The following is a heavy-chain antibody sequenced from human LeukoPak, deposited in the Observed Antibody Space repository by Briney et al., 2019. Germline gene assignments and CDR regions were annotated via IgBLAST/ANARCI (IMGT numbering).Heavy chain of an antibody. V-gene: IGHV3-9*01. J-gene: IGHJ4*02. Sequence: PGGSLRLSCAASGFTFDDYAMHWVRQAPGKGLEWVSGISWNSGSIGYADSVKGRFTISRDNAKNSLYLQMNSLRAEDTALYYCSIKRKSVVAAMRIDYWGQGTLVTVSS. CDR1: GFTFDDYA. D-gene: IGHD2-15*01. CDR2: ISWNSGSI. CDR3: SIKRKSVVAAMRIDY.